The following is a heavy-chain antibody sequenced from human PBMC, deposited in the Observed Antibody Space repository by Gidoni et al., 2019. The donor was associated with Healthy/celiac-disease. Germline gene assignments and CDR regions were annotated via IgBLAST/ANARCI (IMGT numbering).Heavy chain of an antibody. CDR3: ATDRRIAAPRPRLYYYYGMDV. Sequence: QVQLVQSGAEVKKPGASVKVSCKVSGYTLTEVSMHWVRQAPGKGLERMGGFDPEDGETIYAKKFQGRVNMTEDTSTDPAYMELGSLGSEDTAVYYCATDRRIAAPRPRLYYYYGMDVWGQGTTVTVSS. CDR1: GYTLTEVS. V-gene: IGHV1-24*01. D-gene: IGHD6-6*01. J-gene: IGHJ6*02. CDR2: FDPEDGET.